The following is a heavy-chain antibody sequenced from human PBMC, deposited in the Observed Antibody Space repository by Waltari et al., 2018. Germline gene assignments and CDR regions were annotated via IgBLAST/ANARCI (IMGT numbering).Heavy chain of an antibody. D-gene: IGHD6-13*01. CDR2: INHSGST. CDR3: ARGIPGYSSSWYYFDY. CDR1: GGSFSGYY. V-gene: IGHV4-34*01. Sequence: QVQLQQWGAGLLKPSETLSLTCAVYGGSFSGYYWSWIRQPPGKGLEWIGEINHSGSTNYNPSLKSRVTISVDTSKNQFSLKLSSVTAADTAVYYCARGIPGYSSSWYYFDYWGQGTLVTVSS. J-gene: IGHJ4*02.